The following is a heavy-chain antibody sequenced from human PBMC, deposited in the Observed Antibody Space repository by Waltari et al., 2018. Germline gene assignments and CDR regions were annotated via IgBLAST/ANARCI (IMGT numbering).Heavy chain of an antibody. V-gene: IGHV3-21*01. D-gene: IGHD2-2*01. J-gene: IGHJ6*03. CDR3: ARDPSAVVPAAYYMDV. CDR2: ISSSSSYI. Sequence: GLEWVSSISSSSSYIYYAESVKGRFTISRDNAKNSLYLQMNSLRAEDTAVYYCARDPSAVVPAAYYMDVWGKGTTVTVSS.